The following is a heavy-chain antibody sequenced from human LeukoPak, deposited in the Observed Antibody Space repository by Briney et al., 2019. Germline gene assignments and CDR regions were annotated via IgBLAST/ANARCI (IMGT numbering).Heavy chain of an antibody. Sequence: GGSLRLSCAGSGITYRIYAMTWVRQAPGKGLEWVSAISGSGSMTYYADSVKGRFTISRDKSNNTLYLQMNSLRAEDTALYYCAKTGDYFDSTDYYRPDAFDIWGQGTMVTVSS. V-gene: IGHV3-23*01. CDR3: AKTGDYFDSTDYYRPDAFDI. J-gene: IGHJ3*02. CDR1: GITYRIYA. CDR2: ISGSGSMT. D-gene: IGHD3-22*01.